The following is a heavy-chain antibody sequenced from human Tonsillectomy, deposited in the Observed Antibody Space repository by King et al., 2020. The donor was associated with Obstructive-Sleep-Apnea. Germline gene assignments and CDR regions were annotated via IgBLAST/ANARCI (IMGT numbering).Heavy chain of an antibody. CDR2: ISGSGGST. CDR3: AKDLSGSGWYRTGGNWFDP. CDR1: GFTFSSYA. J-gene: IGHJ5*02. D-gene: IGHD6-19*01. Sequence: EVQLVESGGGLVQPGGSLRLSCAASGFTFSSYAMSWVRQAPGKGLEWVSAISGSGGSTYYADSVKGRFTISRDNSKNTLYLQMNSLRAEDTAVYYCAKDLSGSGWYRTGGNWFDPWGQGTLVTASS. V-gene: IGHV3-23*04.